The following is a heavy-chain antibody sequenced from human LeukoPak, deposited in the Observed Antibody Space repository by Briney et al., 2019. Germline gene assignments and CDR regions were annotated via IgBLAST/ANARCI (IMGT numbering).Heavy chain of an antibody. CDR1: GFTFSSYA. Sequence: SGGSLRLSCAASGFTFSSYAMSWVRQAPGKGLEWVSAISGSGGSTYYADSVKGRFTISRDNSKNTLYLQMNSLRAEDTAVYYCAKGDTAMVTAYYYGMDVWGQGTTVTVSS. CDR3: AKGDTAMVTAYYYGMDV. J-gene: IGHJ6*02. V-gene: IGHV3-23*01. D-gene: IGHD5-18*01. CDR2: ISGSGGST.